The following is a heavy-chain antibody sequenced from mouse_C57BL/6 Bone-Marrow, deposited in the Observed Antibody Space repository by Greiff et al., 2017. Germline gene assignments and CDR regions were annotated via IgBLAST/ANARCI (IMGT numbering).Heavy chain of an antibody. CDR3: ARGYAMDY. J-gene: IGHJ4*01. CDR2: ISNGGGST. V-gene: IGHV5-12*01. Sequence: EVKLMESGGGLVQPGGSLKLSCAASGFTFSDYYMYWVRPTPEKRLEWVAYISNGGGSTYYPDTVKDRFTISRDNAKNTLYLQMSRLKSEDTAMYYCARGYAMDYWGQGTSVTVSS. CDR1: GFTFSDYY.